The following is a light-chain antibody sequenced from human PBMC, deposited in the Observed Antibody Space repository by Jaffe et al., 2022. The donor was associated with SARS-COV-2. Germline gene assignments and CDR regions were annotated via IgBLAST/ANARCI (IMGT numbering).Light chain of an antibody. CDR2: AAT. J-gene: IGKJ1*01. Sequence: EIVLTQSPGTLSLSPGERATLYCRTSQIIYTNYVAWVQQRPGQPPRFLIYAATSRSAGIPDRFSGSGSGTDFTLTISRLEPEDSAVYYCQHYGSSWTFGQGTKVEIK. CDR3: QHYGSSWT. CDR1: QIIYTNY. V-gene: IGKV3-20*01.